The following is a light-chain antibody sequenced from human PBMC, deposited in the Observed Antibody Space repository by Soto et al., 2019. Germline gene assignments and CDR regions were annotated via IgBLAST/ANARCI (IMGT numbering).Light chain of an antibody. CDR3: RQYTTSRCT. J-gene: IGKJ1*01. CDR2: GAS. Sequence: ETVLTQYPATLSLSPGDRATLSCRASQSVSSAYLAWYQQKLGQAPRLLIFGASSRAAGTPDRFSGSGCGQDITITISRLEPEAFALYYCRQYTTSRCTFGPGTKFQLK. V-gene: IGKV3-20*01. CDR1: QSVSSAY.